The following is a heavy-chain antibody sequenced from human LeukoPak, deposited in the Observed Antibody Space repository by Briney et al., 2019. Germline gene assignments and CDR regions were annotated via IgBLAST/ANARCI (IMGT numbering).Heavy chain of an antibody. D-gene: IGHD1-26*01. CDR2: ISSSSSTI. J-gene: IGHJ4*02. CDR3: ARVTVVGANHIDY. CDR1: GFTFSSYG. Sequence: PGRSLRLSCAASGFTFSSYGMNWVRQAPGKGLEWVSYISSSSSTIHYVDSVKGRFTISRDNAKNSLYLQMNSLGDEDTAVYFCARVTVVGANHIDYWGQGTLVTVPS. V-gene: IGHV3-48*02.